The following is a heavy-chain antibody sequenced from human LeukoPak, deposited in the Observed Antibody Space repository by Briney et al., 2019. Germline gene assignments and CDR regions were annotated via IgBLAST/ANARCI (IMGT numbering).Heavy chain of an antibody. Sequence: PGGSLRLSCAASGFTFSSYAVSWVRQAPGKGLEWVSGISATGGSTYYADSVKGRFTISRDNSKNTLYLQMNSLRAEDTAVYYCARELRYFDWLLPNYYYYGMDVWGQGTTVTVSS. D-gene: IGHD3-9*01. V-gene: IGHV3-23*01. CDR3: ARELRYFDWLLPNYYYYGMDV. CDR2: ISATGGST. J-gene: IGHJ6*02. CDR1: GFTFSSYA.